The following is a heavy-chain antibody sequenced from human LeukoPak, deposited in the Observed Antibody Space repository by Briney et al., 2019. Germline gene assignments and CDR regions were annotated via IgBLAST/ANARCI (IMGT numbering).Heavy chain of an antibody. V-gene: IGHV3-30*02. CDR1: GFTFSSYG. D-gene: IGHD3-10*02. Sequence: GGSLRLSCATSGFTFSSYGMHWVRQAPGKGLEWVAFIRFDASNKYYADSVKGRFTISRDNAKNSLYLQMNSLRAEDTAVYYCAELGITMIGGVWGKGTTVTISS. CDR2: IRFDASNK. J-gene: IGHJ6*04. CDR3: AELGITMIGGV.